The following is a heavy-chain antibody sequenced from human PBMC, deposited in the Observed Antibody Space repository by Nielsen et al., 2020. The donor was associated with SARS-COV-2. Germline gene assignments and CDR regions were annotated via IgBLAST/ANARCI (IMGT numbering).Heavy chain of an antibody. CDR1: GFTFSSYA. D-gene: IGHD2-2*01. CDR2: ISVTGGST. Sequence: GESLKISCAASGFTFSSYAMSWVRQAPGKGLEWVSTISVTGGSTYYADSVKGLFTISRDNSKNTLYLQMNSLRAEDTAVYYCAKDKYQLLNYGMDVWGQGTTVTVSS. CDR3: AKDKYQLLNYGMDV. J-gene: IGHJ6*02. V-gene: IGHV3-23*01.